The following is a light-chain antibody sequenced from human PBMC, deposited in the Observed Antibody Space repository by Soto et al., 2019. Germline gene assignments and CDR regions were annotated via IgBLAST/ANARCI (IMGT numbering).Light chain of an antibody. Sequence: DIPMTQSPSTLSAFVGDRVTITCRASHSIATWLAWYQQKPGKAPKLLIYKASTLESGVPSRFSGSESGTEFTLTISSLQPDDFATYYCQQYNSYPRTFGPGTKLEIK. CDR3: QQYNSYPRT. J-gene: IGKJ2*01. CDR2: KAS. CDR1: HSIATW. V-gene: IGKV1-5*03.